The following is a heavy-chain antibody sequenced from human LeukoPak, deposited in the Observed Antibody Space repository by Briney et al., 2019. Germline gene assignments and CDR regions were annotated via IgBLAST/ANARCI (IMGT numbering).Heavy chain of an antibody. V-gene: IGHV4-61*01. D-gene: IGHD6-19*01. CDR3: ARGKGVAGTTNWFDP. Sequence: SETLSLTCTVSGGSVSSGSYYWGWIRQPPGKGLEWIGYIYYSGSTNYNPSLKSRVTISVDTSKNQFSLKLSSVTAADTAVYYRARGKGVAGTTNWFDPWGQGTLVTVSS. CDR2: IYYSGST. J-gene: IGHJ5*02. CDR1: GGSVSSGSYY.